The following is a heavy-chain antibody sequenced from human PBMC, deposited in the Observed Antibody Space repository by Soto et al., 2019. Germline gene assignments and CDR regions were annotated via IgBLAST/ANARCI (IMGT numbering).Heavy chain of an antibody. D-gene: IGHD5-12*01. CDR2: IIPIFGTA. Sequence: QVQLVQSGAEVKKPGSSVKVSCKASGGTFSSYAISWVRQAPGQGLEWMGGIIPIFGTANYAQKFQGRVTVTADESTSTAYMELSSLRSEDTAVYYCARAFGGYDPYYYYGMDVWGQGTTVTVSS. CDR1: GGTFSSYA. CDR3: ARAFGGYDPYYYYGMDV. V-gene: IGHV1-69*01. J-gene: IGHJ6*02.